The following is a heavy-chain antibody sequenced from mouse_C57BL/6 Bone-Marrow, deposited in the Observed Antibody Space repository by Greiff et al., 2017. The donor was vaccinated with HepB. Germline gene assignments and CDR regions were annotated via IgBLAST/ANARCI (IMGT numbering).Heavy chain of an antibody. CDR2: IYPSDSET. CDR1: GYTFTSYW. Sequence: QVQLKQPGAELVRPGSSVKLSCKASGYTFTSYWMDWVKQRPGQGLEWIGNIYPSDSETHYNQKFKDKATLTVDKSSSTAYMPLSSLTSEDSAVYYCARGDYGSNFDYWGQGTTLTVSS. V-gene: IGHV1-61*01. CDR3: ARGDYGSNFDY. D-gene: IGHD1-1*01. J-gene: IGHJ2*01.